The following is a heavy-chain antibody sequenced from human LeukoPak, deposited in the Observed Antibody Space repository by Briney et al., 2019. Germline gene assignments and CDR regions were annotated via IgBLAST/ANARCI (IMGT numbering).Heavy chain of an antibody. Sequence: GGSLRLSCAASGFTSSTYWMSWVRQAPAKGLEWLANIKQDGSEIHYVDSVKGRFTVSRDNAKNSLYLQMDSLRAEDTAIYYCAKESRSATYSYWGQGTLVTVSS. CDR3: AKESRSATYSY. V-gene: IGHV3-7*01. CDR1: GFTSSTYW. CDR2: IKQDGSEI. J-gene: IGHJ4*02. D-gene: IGHD1-26*01.